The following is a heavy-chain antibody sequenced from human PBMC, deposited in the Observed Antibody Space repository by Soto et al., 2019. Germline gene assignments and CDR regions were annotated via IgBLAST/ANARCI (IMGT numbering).Heavy chain of an antibody. CDR2: MNPKNGKA. J-gene: IGHJ4*02. CDR1: GYTFTSYG. Sequence: ASVKVSCKASGYTFTSYGISWVRQAPGQGLEWMGWMNPKNGKAGYAQKFQGRVTMTRNTSTSTAYLEVSSLRSEDTAVFFCVRGPYSGFAYWGQGTLVTVSS. CDR3: VRGPYSGFAY. V-gene: IGHV1-8*02. D-gene: IGHD5-12*01.